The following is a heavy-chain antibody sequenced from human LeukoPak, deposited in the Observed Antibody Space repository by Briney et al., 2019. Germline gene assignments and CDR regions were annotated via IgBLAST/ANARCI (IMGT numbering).Heavy chain of an antibody. Sequence: GRSLRLSCAASGFTFSSYGMHWVRQAPGKGLEWVAIIWFDGSNKYYADSVKGRFTISRDNSKNTLYLQMNSLRVEDTAVYYCASASAYDFWSGSFDYWGQGTLVTVSS. CDR2: IWFDGSNK. J-gene: IGHJ4*02. CDR1: GFTFSSYG. D-gene: IGHD3-3*01. CDR3: ASASAYDFWSGSFDY. V-gene: IGHV3-33*01.